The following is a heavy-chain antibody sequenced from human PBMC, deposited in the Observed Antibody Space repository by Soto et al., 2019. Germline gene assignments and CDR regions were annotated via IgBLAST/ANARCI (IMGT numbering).Heavy chain of an antibody. V-gene: IGHV2-5*02. CDR3: ANIVVXXLGYYFAY. CDR2: IYWDDDK. J-gene: IGHJ4*02. Sequence: QITLKESGPTLVKPTQTLTLTCTFSGFSLSSTRMAVGWIRQPPGKALEWLALIYWDDDKRYSPFLKSRLTLTQDTTKNQVFLTMSNLDPVDTARYYCANIVVXXLGYYFAYWGQGTLVTVSS. CDR1: GFSLSSTRMA.